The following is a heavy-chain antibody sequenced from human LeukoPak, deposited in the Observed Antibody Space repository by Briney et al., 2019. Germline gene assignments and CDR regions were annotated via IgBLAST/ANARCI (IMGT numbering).Heavy chain of an antibody. CDR2: IYPGDSDT. Sequence: PGESLKISCKGSGYSFSTYWIGWVRQMPGKGLEWMGIIYPGDSDTRYNPSFQGQVSISADKSISTAYLQWSSLKASDTAMYYCARQYYYGSGSYYNYFDYWGQGTLVTVSS. D-gene: IGHD3-10*01. CDR1: GYSFSTYW. V-gene: IGHV5-51*01. J-gene: IGHJ4*02. CDR3: ARQYYYGSGSYYNYFDY.